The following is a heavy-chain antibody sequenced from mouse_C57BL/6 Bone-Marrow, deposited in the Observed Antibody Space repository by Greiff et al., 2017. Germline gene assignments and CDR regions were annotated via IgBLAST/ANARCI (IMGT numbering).Heavy chain of an antibody. CDR3: ARATVVESAWFAY. Sequence: VQLQQPGTELVKPGASVKLSCKASGYTFTSYWMHWVKQRPGQGLEWIGNINPSNGGTNYNEKFKSKATLTVDKASSKAYMQLSSLTCEDSAVYYCARATVVESAWFAYWGQGTLVTVSA. CDR2: INPSNGGT. CDR1: GYTFTSYW. D-gene: IGHD1-1*01. J-gene: IGHJ3*01. V-gene: IGHV1-53*01.